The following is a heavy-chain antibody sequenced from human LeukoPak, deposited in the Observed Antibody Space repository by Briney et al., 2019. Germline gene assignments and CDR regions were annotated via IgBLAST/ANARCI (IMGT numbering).Heavy chain of an antibody. CDR2: IKQDGSEN. J-gene: IGHJ4*02. D-gene: IGHD2-2*01. CDR3: ASEVYCSSISCSPGFDY. Sequence: GGSLRLSCAASGFTFNSYWMSWVRQAPGKGLEWVANIKQDGSENFYVDSVKGRFTISRDDAKNSLYLQMNTLRAEDTAVYYCASEVYCSSISCSPGFDYWGQGTLVTVSS. V-gene: IGHV3-7*01. CDR1: GFTFNSYW.